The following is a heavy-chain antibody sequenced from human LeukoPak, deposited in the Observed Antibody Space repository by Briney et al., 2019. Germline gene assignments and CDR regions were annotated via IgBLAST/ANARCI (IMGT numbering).Heavy chain of an antibody. CDR3: AKDSRIAAAGTIGHSYYFDY. Sequence: GGSLRLSCAASGFTFSSYGMHWVRQAPGKWLEWVAFIRDDGSNKYYADSVKGRFTISRDNSKNTLYLQMNSLRAEDTAVYYCAKDSRIAAAGTIGHSYYFDYWGQGTLVTVSS. J-gene: IGHJ4*02. CDR1: GFTFSSYG. V-gene: IGHV3-30*02. CDR2: IRDDGSNK. D-gene: IGHD6-13*01.